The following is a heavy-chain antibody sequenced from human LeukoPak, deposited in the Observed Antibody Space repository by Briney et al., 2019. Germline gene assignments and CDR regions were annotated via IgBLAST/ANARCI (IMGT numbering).Heavy chain of an antibody. CDR1: GFTLSTYS. CDR3: ARLSAYYYGSYFYYYMDV. D-gene: IGHD3-10*01. CDR2: ISSSSLYI. J-gene: IGHJ6*03. Sequence: PGGSLRLSCAASGFTLSTYSLNWVRQAPGKGLEWVSSISSSSLYIYYADSVKGRFTISRDNAKKSVYLHMSSLRAEDTALYYCARLSAYYYGSYFYYYMDVWGKGTTVTVSS. V-gene: IGHV3-21*01.